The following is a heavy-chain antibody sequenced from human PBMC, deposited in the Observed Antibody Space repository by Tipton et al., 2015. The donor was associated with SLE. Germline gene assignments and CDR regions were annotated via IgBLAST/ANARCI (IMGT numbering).Heavy chain of an antibody. V-gene: IGHV4-59*01. D-gene: IGHD7-27*01. CDR2: IYYSGST. Sequence: TLSLTCTVSGGSINSYYWSWIRQPPGKGLEWIGYIYYSGSTNYNPSLKSRVTISVDTSKNQFSLKLSSVTAADTAVYYCARAGGTGDMDYWGQGTLVTVSS. J-gene: IGHJ4*02. CDR3: ARAGGTGDMDY. CDR1: GGSINSYY.